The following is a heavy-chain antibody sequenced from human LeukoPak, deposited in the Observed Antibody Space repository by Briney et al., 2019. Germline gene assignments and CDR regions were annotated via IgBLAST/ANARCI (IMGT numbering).Heavy chain of an antibody. V-gene: IGHV4-30-2*01. Sequence: SETLSLTCAVSGGSISSGGYSWSWIRQPPGKGLEWIGYIYHSGSTYYNSSLKSRVTISVDRSKNQFSLKLSSVTAADTAVYYCARIVGATGYYFDYWGQGTLVTVSS. D-gene: IGHD1-26*01. CDR2: IYHSGST. J-gene: IGHJ4*02. CDR3: ARIVGATGYYFDY. CDR1: GGSISSGGYS.